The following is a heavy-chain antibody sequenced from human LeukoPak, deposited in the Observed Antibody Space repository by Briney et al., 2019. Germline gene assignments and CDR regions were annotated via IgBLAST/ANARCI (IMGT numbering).Heavy chain of an antibody. Sequence: TPGGSLRLSCAASGFTFSSYSMNWVRQAPGKGLEWVSSISSSSSYIYYADSVKGRFTISRDNAKNSLYLQMNSLRAEDTAVYYCARDHGSSGWYPFDYWGQGTLVTVSS. CDR3: ARDHGSSGWYPFDY. V-gene: IGHV3-21*01. CDR2: ISSSSSYI. J-gene: IGHJ4*02. D-gene: IGHD6-19*01. CDR1: GFTFSSYS.